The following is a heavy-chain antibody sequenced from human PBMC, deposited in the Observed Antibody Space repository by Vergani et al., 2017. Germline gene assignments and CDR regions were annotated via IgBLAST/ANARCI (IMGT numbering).Heavy chain of an antibody. CDR2: IYYSGST. D-gene: IGHD4-23*01. V-gene: IGHV4-31*03. J-gene: IGHJ2*01. CDR1: GGSISSGGYY. CDR3: ARAPSDYGGKGDWYFDL. Sequence: QVQLQESGPGLVKPSQTLSLTCTFSGGSISSGGYYWSWIRQHPGKGLEWIGYIYYSGSTYYNPSLKSRVTISVDTSKNQFSLKLSSVTAADTAVYYCARAPSDYGGKGDWYFDLWGRGTLVTVSS.